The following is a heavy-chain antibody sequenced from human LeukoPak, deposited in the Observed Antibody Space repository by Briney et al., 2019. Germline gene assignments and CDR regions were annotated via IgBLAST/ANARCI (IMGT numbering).Heavy chain of an antibody. D-gene: IGHD3-22*01. V-gene: IGHV3-23*01. CDR1: GFTFSSYA. J-gene: IGHJ4*02. CDR3: AKAGYYYDSSGYDFDY. Sequence: SGGSLRLSCAASGFTFSSYAMSWVRQAPGKGLEWVSAISGSGGSTYYADSVKGRFTISRDNSKNTLYLQMNSLRAEDTAVYYCAKAGYYYDSSGYDFDYWGQGTLVTVSS. CDR2: ISGSGGST.